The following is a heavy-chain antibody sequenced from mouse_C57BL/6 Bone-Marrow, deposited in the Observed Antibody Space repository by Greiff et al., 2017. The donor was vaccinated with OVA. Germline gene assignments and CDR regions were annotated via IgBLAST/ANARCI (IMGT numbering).Heavy chain of an antibody. Sequence: DVMLVESGGGLVKPGGSLKLSCAASGFTFSSYAMSWVRQTPEKRLEWVATISDGGSYTYYPDNVKGRFTISRDNAKNNLYLQMSHLKSEDTARCYWARDRPRGLYAMDDWGQGTSVTVSS. D-gene: IGHD3-3*01. V-gene: IGHV5-4*01. CDR2: ISDGGSYT. CDR3: ARDRPRGLYAMDD. J-gene: IGHJ4*01. CDR1: GFTFSSYA.